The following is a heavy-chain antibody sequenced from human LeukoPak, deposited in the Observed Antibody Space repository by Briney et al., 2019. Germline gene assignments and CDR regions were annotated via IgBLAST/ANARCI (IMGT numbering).Heavy chain of an antibody. CDR3: ARDTYYYDSSGYWADY. V-gene: IGHV4-4*02. D-gene: IGHD3-22*01. CDR1: GGSISSSNW. Sequence: PSETLSLTCAVSGGSISSSNWWSWVRQPPGKGLEWIGEIYHSGSTNYNPSLKSRVTISVDKSKNQFSLKLSSVTAADMAVYYCARDTYYYDSSGYWADYWGQGTLVTVSS. J-gene: IGHJ4*02. CDR2: IYHSGST.